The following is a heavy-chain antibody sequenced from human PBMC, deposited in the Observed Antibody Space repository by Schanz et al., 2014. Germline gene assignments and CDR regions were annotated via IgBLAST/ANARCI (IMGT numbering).Heavy chain of an antibody. D-gene: IGHD2-15*01. V-gene: IGHV3-66*01. CDR2: IYSGIGA. CDR1: GFTFSDHY. CDR3: AKGMGYCSGGTCYDYYYYGLDV. Sequence: EVQLVESGGGLVQPGGSLRLSCAASGFTFSDHYMDWVRQAPGKGLEWVSVIYSGIGAYYADSVKDRFTVSRDNSENTLYLQTNSLSADDTAVFYCAKGMGYCSGGTCYDYYYYGLDVWGQGTTVTVSS. J-gene: IGHJ6*02.